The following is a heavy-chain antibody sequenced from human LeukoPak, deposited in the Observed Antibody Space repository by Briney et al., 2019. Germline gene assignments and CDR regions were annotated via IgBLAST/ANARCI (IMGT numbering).Heavy chain of an antibody. J-gene: IGHJ4*02. CDR1: GDSISSTTW. Sequence: PSGTLSLTCSVSGDSISSTTWWNWVRQPPGKGLEWIGEIHHSGSTNSNPSLKSRVTISVDKSKNQFSLMLTPVTAADTAVYYCARAHPGLDYWGQGTLVTVSS. CDR3: ARAHPGLDY. V-gene: IGHV4-4*02. CDR2: IHHSGST. D-gene: IGHD3-10*01.